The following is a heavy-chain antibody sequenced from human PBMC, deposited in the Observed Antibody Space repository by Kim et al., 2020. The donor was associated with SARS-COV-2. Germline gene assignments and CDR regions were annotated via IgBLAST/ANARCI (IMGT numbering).Heavy chain of an antibody. CDR3: SRGLDHYVAATGIGWGY. D-gene: IGHD6-19*01. CDR2: IDHSGST. J-gene: IGHJ4*01. V-gene: IGHV4-34*01. CDR1: GGSFSGYY. Sequence: SETLSLTCAVYGGSFSGYYWSWIRQPPGKGLEWIGEIDHSGSTNYKVSLKSRVTISIDTSKNQFSLILNSVTAADTAVYLCSRGLDHYVAATGIGWGYWG.